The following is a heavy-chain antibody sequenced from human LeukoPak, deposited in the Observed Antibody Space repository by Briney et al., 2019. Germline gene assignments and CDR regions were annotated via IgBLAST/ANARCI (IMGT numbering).Heavy chain of an antibody. CDR2: VSTSGGP. J-gene: IGHJ4*02. D-gene: IGHD5-12*01. CDR3: ARDGAYSGYEYDY. CDR1: GGSIRSGSYY. Sequence: SQTLSLTCTVSGGSIRSGSYYWSWIRQPAGKGLEWIGHVSTSGGPNFNPSLKSRVTISVDTSKNQFSLKLNSVTAADTAVYYCARDGAYSGYEYDYWGQGTLVTVSS. V-gene: IGHV4-61*09.